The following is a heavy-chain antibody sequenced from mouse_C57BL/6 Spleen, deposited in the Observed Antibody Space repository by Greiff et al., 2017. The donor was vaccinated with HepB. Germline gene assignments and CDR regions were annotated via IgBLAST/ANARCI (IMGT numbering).Heavy chain of an antibody. V-gene: IGHV1-64*01. Sequence: QVQLKQPGAELVKPGASVKLSCKASGYTFTSYWMHWVKQRPGQGLEWIGMIHPNSGSTNYNEKFKSKATLTVDKSSSTAYMQLSSLTSEDSAVYYCADGLLRGGYWGQGTTLTVSS. CDR1: GYTFTSYW. CDR3: ADGLLRGGY. D-gene: IGHD1-1*01. CDR2: IHPNSGST. J-gene: IGHJ2*01.